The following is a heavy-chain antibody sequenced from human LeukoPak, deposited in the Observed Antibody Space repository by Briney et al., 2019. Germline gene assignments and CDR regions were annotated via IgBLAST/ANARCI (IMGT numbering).Heavy chain of an antibody. CDR2: IRYDGSHK. D-gene: IGHD1-26*01. J-gene: IGHJ4*02. V-gene: IGHV3-30*02. CDR1: GFTFSSYW. CDR3: AKSSGSGFDH. Sequence: GGSLRLSCAASGFTFSSYWMHWVRQAPGKGLEWVTFIRYDGSHKYYVDSVRGRFTISRDNSKNTVSLQMNSLRVEDTAVYYCAKSSGSGFDHWGQGTLVTVSS.